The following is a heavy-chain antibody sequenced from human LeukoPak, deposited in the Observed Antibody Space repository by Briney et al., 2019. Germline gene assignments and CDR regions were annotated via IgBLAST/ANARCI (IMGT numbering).Heavy chain of an antibody. CDR3: ARIGSSSWYDGGDYFDY. V-gene: IGHV1-2*06. D-gene: IGHD6-13*01. J-gene: IGHJ4*02. Sequence: ASVKVSCKASGYTFTGYYMHWVRQAPGQGLEWMGRINPNSGGTNYAQKFRGRVTMTRDTSISTAYMELSRLRSDDTAVYYCARIGSSSWYDGGDYFDYWGQGTLVTVSS. CDR1: GYTFTGYY. CDR2: INPNSGGT.